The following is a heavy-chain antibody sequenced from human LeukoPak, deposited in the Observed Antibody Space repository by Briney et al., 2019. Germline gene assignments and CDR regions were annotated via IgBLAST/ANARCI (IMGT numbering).Heavy chain of an antibody. Sequence: GGSLRLSCAASGLSFRSFAMSWVRQAPARGLEWVSSMKGSGESFYADSLKGWFTLSRDDSKNTVYLQLSNLRVEDTAVYYCARASWVSAADAVSWGQGTLVTVSS. CDR3: ARASWVSAADAVS. J-gene: IGHJ4*02. CDR1: GLSFRSFA. V-gene: IGHV3-23*01. D-gene: IGHD3-10*01. CDR2: MKGSGES.